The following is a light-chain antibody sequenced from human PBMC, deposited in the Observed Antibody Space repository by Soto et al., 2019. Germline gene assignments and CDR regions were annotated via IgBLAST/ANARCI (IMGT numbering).Light chain of an antibody. Sequence: AYVSGVPRHAITISFTGTVSDVGGYNYVSWYQQQAGKSPKLMIYEVSNRPPGVTNRFSGSPSGNTASLTISGVQAEDEADDYCSSYTSRGTDVFGSGTQVT. CDR2: EVS. CDR3: SSYTSRGTDV. J-gene: IGLJ1*01. V-gene: IGLV2-14*01. CDR1: VSDVGGYNY.